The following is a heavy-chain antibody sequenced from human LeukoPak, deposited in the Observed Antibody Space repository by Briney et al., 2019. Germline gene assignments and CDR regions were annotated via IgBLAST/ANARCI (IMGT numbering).Heavy chain of an antibody. V-gene: IGHV3-48*02. CDR2: ISTTSSTI. CDR1: GFTFSSYS. CDR3: ARRGDGSGSYFAY. Sequence: GGSLRLSCAAAGFTFSSYSMNWVRQPPGKGLEWVSFISTTSSTIYYADSVKGRFTISRDNGKNSLYLQMNSLRDEDTAVYYCARRGDGSGSYFAYWGQGTLVTVSS. D-gene: IGHD3-10*01. J-gene: IGHJ4*02.